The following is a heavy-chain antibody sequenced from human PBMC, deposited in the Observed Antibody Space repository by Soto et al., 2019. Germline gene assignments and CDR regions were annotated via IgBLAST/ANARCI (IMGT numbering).Heavy chain of an antibody. J-gene: IGHJ5*02. V-gene: IGHV3-74*01. CDR1: GFTFSSYW. Sequence: GGSLRLSCAASGFTFSSYWMHWVRQAPGKGLVWVSRINSDGSSTSYADSVKGRFTISRDNAKNTLYLQMNSLRAEDTAVYYCARVGTVLAGGFDPWGQGTLVTVSS. CDR2: INSDGSST. CDR3: ARVGTVLAGGFDP. D-gene: IGHD1-26*01.